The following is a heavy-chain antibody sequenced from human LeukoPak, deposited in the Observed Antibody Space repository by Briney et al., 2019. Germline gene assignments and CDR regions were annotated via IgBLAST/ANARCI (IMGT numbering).Heavy chain of an antibody. J-gene: IGHJ4*02. Sequence: SETLSLTCTVSGGSISSYYWSWIRQPAGKGLEWIGRIYTSGSTNYNPSLKSRVTISVDTSKNQFSLKLSSVTAADTAVYYCARWGSYFSPFDYWGQGTLVTVSS. V-gene: IGHV4-4*07. D-gene: IGHD1-26*01. CDR1: GGSISSYY. CDR2: IYTSGST. CDR3: ARWGSYFSPFDY.